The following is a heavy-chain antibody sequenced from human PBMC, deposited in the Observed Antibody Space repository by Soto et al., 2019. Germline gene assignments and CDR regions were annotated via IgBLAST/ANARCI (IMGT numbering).Heavy chain of an antibody. J-gene: IGHJ4*02. CDR3: ATGTGTTVIDY. CDR2: INHSGST. V-gene: IGHV4-34*01. Sequence: PSETLSLTCAVYGGSFSGYYWGWIRQPPGKGLEWIGEINHSGSTNYNPSLKSRVTISVDTSKNQFSLKLSSVTAADTAVYYCATGTGTTVIDYWGQGTLVTVSS. CDR1: GGSFSGYY. D-gene: IGHD1-1*01.